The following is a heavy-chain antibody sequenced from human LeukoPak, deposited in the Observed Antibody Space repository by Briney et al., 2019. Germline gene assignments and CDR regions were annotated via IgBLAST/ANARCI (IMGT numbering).Heavy chain of an antibody. J-gene: IGHJ4*02. CDR2: IHSSGST. Sequence: PSETLSLTCTVFGGSIISYYWSWIRQPPGEGLEWIGYIHSSGSTSYSPSLKSRGTFSVDTSKNHFSLKVTSMTAADTDVYYCARSLPGAIGAADFWGQGTLVTVSA. D-gene: IGHD6-13*01. CDR3: ARSLPGAIGAADF. V-gene: IGHV4-59*01. CDR1: GGSIISYY.